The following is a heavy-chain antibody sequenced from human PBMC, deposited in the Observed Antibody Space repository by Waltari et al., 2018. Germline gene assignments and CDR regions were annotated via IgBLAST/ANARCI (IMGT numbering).Heavy chain of an antibody. CDR2: INHNGST. Sequence: QVQLQQWGAGLLKPSETLSLTCAVYGGSFSGYYWSWIRQPPGKGLEWIGEINHNGSTNYNPSLKSRVTISVDTSKNQFSLKLSSVTAADTAVYDCARGRKPGIAAAGWFDPWGQGTLVTVSS. CDR1: GGSFSGYY. V-gene: IGHV4-34*01. CDR3: ARGRKPGIAAAGWFDP. D-gene: IGHD6-13*01. J-gene: IGHJ5*02.